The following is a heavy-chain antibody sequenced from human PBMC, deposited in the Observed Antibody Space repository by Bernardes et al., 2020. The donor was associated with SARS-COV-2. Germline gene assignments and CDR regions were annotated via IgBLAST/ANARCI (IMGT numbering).Heavy chain of an antibody. Sequence: ASVKVSCKASGYTFTGYYMHWVRQAPGQGLEWMGWINPNSGGTNYAQKFQGRVTMTRDTSISTAYMELSRLRSDDTAVYYCAREFAVAAADSGEHFQHWGQGTLVTVSS. D-gene: IGHD6-13*01. V-gene: IGHV1-2*02. CDR2: INPNSGGT. CDR1: GYTFTGYY. CDR3: AREFAVAAADSGEHFQH. J-gene: IGHJ1*01.